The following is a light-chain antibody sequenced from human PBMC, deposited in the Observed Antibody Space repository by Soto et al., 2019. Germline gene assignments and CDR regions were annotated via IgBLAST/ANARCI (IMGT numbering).Light chain of an antibody. CDR2: SDN. J-gene: IGLJ2*01. CDR3: AAWDVSLVV. CDR1: SSNIGTNT. Sequence: QSALTQPPSASGTPGQRGTISCSGSSSNIGTNTVIWYQQLPGAAPKLLIYSDNQRPSGVPDRFSGSKSGTSASLAISGLQSEDEADYFCAAWDVSLVVFGGGTKLTVL. V-gene: IGLV1-44*01.